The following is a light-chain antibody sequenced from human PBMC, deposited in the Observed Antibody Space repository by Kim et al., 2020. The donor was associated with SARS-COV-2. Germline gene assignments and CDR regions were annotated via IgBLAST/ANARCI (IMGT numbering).Light chain of an antibody. V-gene: IGKV1-5*03. CDR2: KAS. CDR3: QHYCRYPYT. J-gene: IGKJ2*01. CDR1: QSVTDG. Sequence: DIQMTQSPSTLSASVGDRVTITCRASQSVTDGLVAWYQQKPGKAPNLLIYKASTLESGVPSRFSGSGFGTEFTLTISSLQPEDFATYYCQHYCRYPYTFGQGTKLDI.